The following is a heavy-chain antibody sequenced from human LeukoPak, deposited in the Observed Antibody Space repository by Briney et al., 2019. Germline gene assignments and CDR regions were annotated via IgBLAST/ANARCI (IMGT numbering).Heavy chain of an antibody. J-gene: IGHJ4*02. CDR2: IYSGCST. D-gene: IGHD3-3*01. CDR1: GFTVSSNY. V-gene: IGHV3-66*02. CDR3: ARETTIFGVVIDY. Sequence: AGGSLRLSCAASGFTVSSNYMRWVRQAPGQGLERGSVIYSGCSTYYAASVKGRFTISRDNSKNTLYLQMNSLRAEDTAVYYCARETTIFGVVIDYWGQGTLVTVSS.